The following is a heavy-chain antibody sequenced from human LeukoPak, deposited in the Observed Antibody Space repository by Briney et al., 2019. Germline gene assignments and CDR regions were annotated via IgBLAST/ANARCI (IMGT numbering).Heavy chain of an antibody. CDR2: ISSSSSYI. CDR1: GFTFSSYS. J-gene: IGHJ4*02. CDR3: ARGVGDGYNAYDY. D-gene: IGHD5-24*01. V-gene: IGHV3-21*01. Sequence: GGSLRLSCAASGFTFSSYSMNWVRQAPGKGLEWVSSISSSSSYIYYADSVKGRFTTSRDNAKNSLYLQMNSLRAEDTAVYYCARGVGDGYNAYDYWGQGTLVTVSS.